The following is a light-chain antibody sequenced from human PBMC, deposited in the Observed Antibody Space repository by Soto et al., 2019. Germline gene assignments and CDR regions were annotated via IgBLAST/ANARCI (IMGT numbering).Light chain of an antibody. Sequence: DIVMTQSPDSLTMSLGERATINCKSSQSILYSYNNRNYLTWYQQKPGQSPKLLLYWASARESGVPDRFSGSESGTDLTLTINSLQAEDVAVYYCHQYFTTQHTFGQGNKLDI. CDR1: QSILYSYNNRNY. CDR3: HQYFTTQHT. V-gene: IGKV4-1*01. J-gene: IGKJ2*01. CDR2: WAS.